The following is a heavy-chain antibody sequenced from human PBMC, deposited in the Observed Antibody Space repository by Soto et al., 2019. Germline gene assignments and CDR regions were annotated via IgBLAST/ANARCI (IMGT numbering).Heavy chain of an antibody. Sequence: GGSLRLSCAASGFTFSSYCIHWVRQAPCKGLEWVAVISYDGSNKYYADSVKGRFTISRDNSKNTLYLQMNSLRAEDTAVYYCAKDSRDGYNFYLGQGTLVTVSS. CDR3: AKDSRDGYNFY. V-gene: IGHV3-30*18. D-gene: IGHD5-12*01. CDR1: GFTFSSYC. J-gene: IGHJ4*02. CDR2: ISYDGSNK.